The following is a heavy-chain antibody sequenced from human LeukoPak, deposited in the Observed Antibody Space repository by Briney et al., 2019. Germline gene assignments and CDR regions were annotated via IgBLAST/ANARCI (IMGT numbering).Heavy chain of an antibody. Sequence: PGGSLRLSCSVSGFSFSSYAMHWVRQAPGKGLEYVSSISSNGDSTYYADSVKGRFTISRDNSKNTLFLQMSSLKAEDTAVYYCVKDRYVDYWGQGTLVTVSS. CDR3: VKDRYVDY. V-gene: IGHV3-64D*09. J-gene: IGHJ4*02. CDR1: GFSFSSYA. CDR2: ISSNGDST. D-gene: IGHD3-16*01.